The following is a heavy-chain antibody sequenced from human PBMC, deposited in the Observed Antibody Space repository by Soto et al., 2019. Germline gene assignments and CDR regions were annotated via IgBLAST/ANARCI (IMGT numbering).Heavy chain of an antibody. J-gene: IGHJ4*02. CDR3: ARDNWGLLDY. V-gene: IGHV4-4*02. CDR2: IYYSGST. Sequence: SETLSLTCAVSSGSISSCNWCCWGRQPPGKGLEWIGYIYYSGSTNYNPSLKSRVTISVDTSKNQFSLQLNSVTPEDTAVYYCARDNWGLLDYWGQGTLVTVSS. CDR1: SGSISSCN. D-gene: IGHD7-27*01.